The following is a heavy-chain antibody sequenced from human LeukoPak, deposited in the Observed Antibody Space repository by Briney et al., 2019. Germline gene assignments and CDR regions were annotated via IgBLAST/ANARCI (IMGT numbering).Heavy chain of an antibody. D-gene: IGHD2-2*02. CDR3: ARLCCSSTSCYTDY. Sequence: ASVKVSCKASGYTFTSYGISWVRQAPGQGLEWMGRISAYNGNTNYAQKLQGRVTMTTDTSTSTAYMELRSLRSDDTAVYYCARLCCSSTSCYTDYWGQGTLVTVSS. CDR1: GYTFTSYG. CDR2: ISAYNGNT. V-gene: IGHV1-18*01. J-gene: IGHJ4*02.